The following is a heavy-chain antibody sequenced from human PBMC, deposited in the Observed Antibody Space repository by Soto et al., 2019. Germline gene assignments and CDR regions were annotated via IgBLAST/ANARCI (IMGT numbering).Heavy chain of an antibody. CDR2: IYYSGST. J-gene: IGHJ3*02. D-gene: IGHD3-16*01. CDR3: ERDSGMEGEGPDAFDI. CDR1: GGSISSGGYY. Sequence: SETLSLTCTVSGGSISSGGYYWSWIRQHPGKGLEWIGYIYYSGSTYYNPSLKSRVTISVDTSKNQFSLKLSSVTAAETAVYYCERDSGMEGEGPDAFDIWGQGTMVTVSS. V-gene: IGHV4-31*03.